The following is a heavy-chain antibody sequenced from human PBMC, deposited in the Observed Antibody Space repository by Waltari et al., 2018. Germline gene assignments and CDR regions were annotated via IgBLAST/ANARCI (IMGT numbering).Heavy chain of an antibody. CDR2: INHSGST. CDR3: ARGVSSSWYFFFSV. J-gene: IGHJ4*02. D-gene: IGHD6-13*01. V-gene: IGHV4-34*01. CDR1: GGSFSGYS. Sequence: QVQLQQWGAGLLKPSETLSLTCAVYGGSFSGYSWSWIRQPPGKGLEWIGEINHSGSTNYNPSLKSRVTISVDTSKNQFSLKLSSVTAADTAVYYCARGVSSSWYFFFSVWGQGTLVTVSS.